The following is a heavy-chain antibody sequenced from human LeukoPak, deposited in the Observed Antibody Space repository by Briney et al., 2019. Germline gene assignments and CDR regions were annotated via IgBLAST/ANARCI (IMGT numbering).Heavy chain of an antibody. CDR1: GDSITNNY. V-gene: IGHV4-59*12. CDR3: ARDSVAVAGIDY. J-gene: IGHJ4*02. Sequence: SETLSLTCTVSGDSITNNYWAWIRQPPGKGLEWIGYIHDSGNSNYNPSLRSRVTISVDKSKNQFSLKLSSVTAADTAVYYCARDSVAVAGIDYWGQGTLVTVSS. CDR2: IHDSGNS. D-gene: IGHD6-19*01.